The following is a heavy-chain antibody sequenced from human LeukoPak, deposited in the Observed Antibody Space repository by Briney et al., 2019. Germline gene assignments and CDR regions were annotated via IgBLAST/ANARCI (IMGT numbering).Heavy chain of an antibody. V-gene: IGHV3-48*03. D-gene: IGHD2-15*01. Sequence: GASLRLSYAASGFTFSSYEMNWVRQAPGKGLEWVSYISSSDNIIYYADSVKVRFTISRDNAKNSLYLQMNSLRAEDTAVYYCACRGAFDIWGQGTMVTVSS. J-gene: IGHJ3*02. CDR2: ISSSDNII. CDR1: GFTFSSYE. CDR3: ACRGAFDI.